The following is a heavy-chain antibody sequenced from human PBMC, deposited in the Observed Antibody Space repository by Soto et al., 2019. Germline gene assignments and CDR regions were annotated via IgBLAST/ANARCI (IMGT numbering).Heavy chain of an antibody. D-gene: IGHD5-12*01. CDR1: GFTFSTHW. Sequence: EVQLLESGGGLIQPGGSLRLSCAASGFTFSTHWMHWVRQAPGKGLVWVSRINSDGSTTNYVDSVKGRFTISRDKAKNTVYLQMNSLRAEDTAVYYCARVPTGGYDWVWGQGTLVTVSS. CDR2: INSDGSTT. J-gene: IGHJ4*02. V-gene: IGHV3-74*01. CDR3: ARVPTGGYDWV.